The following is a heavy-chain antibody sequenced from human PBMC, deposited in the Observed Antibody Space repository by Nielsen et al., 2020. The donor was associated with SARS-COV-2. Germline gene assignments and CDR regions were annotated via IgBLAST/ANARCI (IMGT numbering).Heavy chain of an antibody. D-gene: IGHD6-19*01. Sequence: SETLSLTCIVSGGSISSSSYYWGWIRQPPGKGLEWIGSIYYSGSTYYNPSLKSRVTISVDTSKNQFSLKLSSVTAADTAVYYCARDNGYSSGWYAHWGQGTLVTVSS. CDR2: IYYSGST. CDR1: GGSISSSSYY. J-gene: IGHJ5*02. V-gene: IGHV4-39*02. CDR3: ARDNGYSSGWYAH.